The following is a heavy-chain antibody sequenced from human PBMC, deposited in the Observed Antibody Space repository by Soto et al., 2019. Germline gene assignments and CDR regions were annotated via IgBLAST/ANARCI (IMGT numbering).Heavy chain of an antibody. CDR2: INSDGSST. CDR3: SRVAAAGIRYYYYYMDV. CDR1: GFTFSSYW. V-gene: IGHV3-74*01. J-gene: IGHJ6*03. Sequence: PGGSLRLSCAASGFTFSSYWMHWVRQAPGKGLVWVSRINSDGSSTSYADSVKGRFTISRDNAKNTLYLQMNSLRAEDTAVYYWSRVAAAGIRYYYYYMDVWGKGTTVTVSS. D-gene: IGHD6-13*01.